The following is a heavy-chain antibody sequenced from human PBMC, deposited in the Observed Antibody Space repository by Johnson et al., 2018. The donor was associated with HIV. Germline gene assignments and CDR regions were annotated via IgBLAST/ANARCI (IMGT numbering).Heavy chain of an antibody. J-gene: IGHJ3*02. CDR2: IAYDGSNK. CDR1: GFTFSSYA. V-gene: IGHV3-30-3*01. Sequence: QVQLVESGGGVVQPGRSLRLSCTASGFTFSSYAIHWVRQAPGTGLEWVAAIAYDGSNKYYADSVKGRFHLSRANAKNSLYLQMKSLRAEDTAVYYCARGGITMIVVVISPPDALDIWGQGTMVTVSS. D-gene: IGHD3-22*01. CDR3: ARGGITMIVVVISPPDALDI.